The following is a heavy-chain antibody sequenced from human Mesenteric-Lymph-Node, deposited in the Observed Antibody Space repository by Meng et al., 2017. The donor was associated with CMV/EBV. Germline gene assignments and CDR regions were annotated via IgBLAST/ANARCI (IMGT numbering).Heavy chain of an antibody. CDR3: AIGGVVVPNARDRFDP. V-gene: IGHV3-48*03. D-gene: IGHD2-2*01. CDR1: GFTFSSYE. CDR2: ISSSGSTI. J-gene: IGHJ5*02. Sequence: GESLKISCAASGFTFSSYEMNWVRQAPGKGLEWVSYISSSGSTIYYADSVKGRFPISRDNAKNSLYLQMNSLRAEDTAVYYCAIGGVVVPNARDRFDPWGQGTLVTVSS.